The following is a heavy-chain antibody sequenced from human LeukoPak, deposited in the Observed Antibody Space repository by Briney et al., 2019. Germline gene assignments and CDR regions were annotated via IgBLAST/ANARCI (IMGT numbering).Heavy chain of an antibody. J-gene: IGHJ4*02. CDR1: GYTFTSYD. CDR3: ARARRGGCSGGSCYFV. Sequence: ASVKVSCKASGYTFTSYDINWVRQATGQGLEWMGWMNPNSGNTGYAQKFQGRVTMTRNTSISTAYMELSSLRSEDTAVYYCARARRGGCSGGSCYFVWGQGTLVTVSS. V-gene: IGHV1-8*01. D-gene: IGHD2-15*01. CDR2: MNPNSGNT.